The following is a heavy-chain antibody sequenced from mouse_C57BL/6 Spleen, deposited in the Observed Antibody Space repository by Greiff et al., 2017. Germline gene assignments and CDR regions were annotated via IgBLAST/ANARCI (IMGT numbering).Heavy chain of an antibody. Sequence: VQLQQSGAELVKPGASVKLSCTASGFNIKDYYMHWVKQRPEQGLEWIGRIDPEDGDTKYASKFQGKATITADTSSNTAYLQLSSLTSEATAVYYCARYGSRFDYWGQGTTLTVSS. CDR1: GFNIKDYY. V-gene: IGHV14-2*01. CDR3: ARYGSRFDY. CDR2: IDPEDGDT. D-gene: IGHD1-1*01. J-gene: IGHJ2*01.